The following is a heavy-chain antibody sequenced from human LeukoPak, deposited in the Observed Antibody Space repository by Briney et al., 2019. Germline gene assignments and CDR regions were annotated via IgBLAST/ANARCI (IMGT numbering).Heavy chain of an antibody. Sequence: GGSLRLSCAASGFTFSSYSMNWVRQAPGKGLEWVSSISSSSSYIYYADSVKGRFTISRDNAKNSLYLQMNSLRAEDTAVYYCARSYSSSWYDSYFDYWGQGTLVTVSS. D-gene: IGHD6-13*01. J-gene: IGHJ4*02. V-gene: IGHV3-21*01. CDR1: GFTFSSYS. CDR3: ARSYSSSWYDSYFDY. CDR2: ISSSSSYI.